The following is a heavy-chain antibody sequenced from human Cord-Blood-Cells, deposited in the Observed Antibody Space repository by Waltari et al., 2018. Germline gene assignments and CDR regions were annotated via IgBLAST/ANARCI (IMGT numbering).Heavy chain of an antibody. CDR3: ARWVWLGINAFDI. J-gene: IGHJ3*02. CDR2: MNHNSGNK. CDR1: GYTFTSYD. D-gene: IGHD6-19*01. V-gene: IGHV1-8*01. Sequence: QVQLVQSGAEVKKPGASVKVSCKASGYTFTSYDINWVRQATGQVLEWMGWMNHNSGNKGYAQKCKGRITMTRNTSISTAYMELSSLRSEDTAVYYWARWVWLGINAFDIWGQGTMVTVSS.